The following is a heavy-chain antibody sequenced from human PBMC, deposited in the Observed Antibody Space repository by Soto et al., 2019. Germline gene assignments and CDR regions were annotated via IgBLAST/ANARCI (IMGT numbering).Heavy chain of an antibody. V-gene: IGHV5-51*01. CDR3: ARTRRKIVVVTAAPLFPPDY. CDR1: GYSFTSNW. D-gene: IGHD2-21*02. CDR2: IYPGDSDT. Sequence: PGESLKISCKGSGYSFTSNWIGWVRQMPGKGLEWMGIIYPGDSDTRYSPSFQGQVTISADKSISTAYLQWSSLKASDTAMYYCARTRRKIVVVTAAPLFPPDYWGQGTLVTVSS. J-gene: IGHJ4*02.